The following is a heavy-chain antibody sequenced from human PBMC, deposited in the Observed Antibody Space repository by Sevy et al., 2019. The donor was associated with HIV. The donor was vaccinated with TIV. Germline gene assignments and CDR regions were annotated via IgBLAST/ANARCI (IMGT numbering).Heavy chain of an antibody. CDR1: GFTFSSYG. CDR2: IWYDGGNK. CDR3: VRETTMLPRGAFDF. D-gene: IGHD3-10*01. J-gene: IGHJ3*01. Sequence: GGSLRLSCAASGFTFSSYGMHWVRQAPGKGLEWVALIWYDGGNKYYADSVKGRFTITRDNSKNTLFLQMNSLRAEDTAFYYCVRETTMLPRGAFDFWGQGTMVTVSS. V-gene: IGHV3-30*02.